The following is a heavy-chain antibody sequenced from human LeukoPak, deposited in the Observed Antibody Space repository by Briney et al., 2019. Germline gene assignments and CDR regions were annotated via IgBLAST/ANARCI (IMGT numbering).Heavy chain of an antibody. CDR1: GFTFSSYA. D-gene: IGHD3-9*01. CDR3: AKTGDYDILTGYYILPWFDP. V-gene: IGHV3-23*01. J-gene: IGHJ5*02. Sequence: GGSLRLSCAASGFTFSSYAMSWVRQAPGKGLEWVSAISGSGGSTYYADSVKGRFTISRDNSKNTLYLQMNSLRAEDTAVYYCAKTGDYDILTGYYILPWFDPWGQGTLVTVSS. CDR2: ISGSGGST.